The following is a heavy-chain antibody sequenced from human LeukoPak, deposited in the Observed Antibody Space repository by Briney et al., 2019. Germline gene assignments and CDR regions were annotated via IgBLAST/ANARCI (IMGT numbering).Heavy chain of an antibody. J-gene: IGHJ4*02. CDR3: ARDPSLGGGVGY. CDR2: IYTSGST. Sequence: PSQTLSLTCTVSGGSISSGSYYWSWIRQPAGKGLGWIGRIYTSGSTNYNPSLKSRVTISVDTSKNQFSLKLSSVTAADTAVYYCARDPSLGGGVGYWGQGTLVTVSS. V-gene: IGHV4-61*02. D-gene: IGHD2-15*01. CDR1: GGSISSGSYY.